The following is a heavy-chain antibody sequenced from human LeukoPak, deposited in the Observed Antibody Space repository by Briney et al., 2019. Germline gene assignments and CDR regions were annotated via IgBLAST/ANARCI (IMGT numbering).Heavy chain of an antibody. V-gene: IGHV4-4*07. CDR1: GGSISSYY. CDR3: ARFRGYQPGYYYYYMDV. J-gene: IGHJ6*03. D-gene: IGHD3-10*01. CDR2: IYTSGST. Sequence: PSETLSLTCTVSGGSISSYYWSWIRQPAGKGLEWIGRIYTSGSTNYNPSLKSRVTISVDTSKNQFSLKLSSVTAADTAVYYCARFRGYQPGYYYYYMDVWGKGTTVTISS.